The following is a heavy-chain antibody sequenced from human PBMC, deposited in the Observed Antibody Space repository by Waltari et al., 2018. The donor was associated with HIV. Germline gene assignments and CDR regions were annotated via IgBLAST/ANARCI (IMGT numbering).Heavy chain of an antibody. J-gene: IGHJ6*02. Sequence: EVQLEESGGALVQTGRSLRLSCAASGFAFSEHAIHWVRQVPGKGLALVSGISWNSAPIGYGYSVKGRFTISRDNAKNSVYLEMNGLTPEDTALYYCARDALGHYYYYTMDVWGQGTTVIVSS. CDR1: GFAFSEHA. CDR3: ARDALGHYYYYTMDV. D-gene: IGHD7-27*01. V-gene: IGHV3-9*01. CDR2: ISWNSAPI.